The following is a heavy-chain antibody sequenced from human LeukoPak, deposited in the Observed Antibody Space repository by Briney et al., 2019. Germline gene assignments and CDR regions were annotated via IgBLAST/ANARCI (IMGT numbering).Heavy chain of an antibody. CDR3: AREGGDYDILTGYEYYYYMDV. Sequence: SETLSLTCTVSGGSISSSSYYWGWIRQPPGKGLEWIGSIYYSGSTYYNPSLKSRVTISVDTSKNQFSLKLSSVTAADTAVYYCAREGGDYDILTGYEYYYYMDVWGKGTTVTISS. J-gene: IGHJ6*03. CDR1: GGSISSSSYY. V-gene: IGHV4-39*07. D-gene: IGHD3-9*01. CDR2: IYYSGST.